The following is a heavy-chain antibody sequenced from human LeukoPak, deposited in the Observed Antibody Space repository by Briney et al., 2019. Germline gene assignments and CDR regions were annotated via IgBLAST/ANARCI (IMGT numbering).Heavy chain of an antibody. CDR3: ARAPCEVGGYYPEYFRH. J-gene: IGHJ1*01. V-gene: IGHV3-74*01. Sequence: GGSLRLSCEASGFTFCMYWMHWVRQAPGKGLVWVSRIKSVGKTNYADSVKGRFTISRDNAKNTVSLQMDSLRAEDTGVYYCARAPCEVGGYYPEYFRHWGQGTLVTVSS. D-gene: IGHD3-22*01. CDR1: GFTFCMYW. CDR2: IKSVGKT.